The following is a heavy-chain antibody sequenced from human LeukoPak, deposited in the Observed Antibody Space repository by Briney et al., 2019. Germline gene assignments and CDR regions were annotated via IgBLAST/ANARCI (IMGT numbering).Heavy chain of an antibody. CDR3: AKDEGRYSYGFLDAFDI. D-gene: IGHD5-18*01. V-gene: IGHV3-9*03. CDR2: ISWNSGSI. CDR1: GFTFDDYA. J-gene: IGHJ3*02. Sequence: GRSLRLSCAASGFTFDDYAMHWVRQAPGKGLEWVSGISWNSGSIGYADSVKGRFTISRDNAKNSLYLQMNSLRAEDMALYYCAKDEGRYSYGFLDAFDIWGQGTMVPVSS.